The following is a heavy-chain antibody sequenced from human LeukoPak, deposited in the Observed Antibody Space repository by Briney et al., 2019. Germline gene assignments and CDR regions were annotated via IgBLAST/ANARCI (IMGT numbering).Heavy chain of an antibody. V-gene: IGHV3-21*01. CDR2: ISSSSYI. CDR1: GFTFSSYA. Sequence: GGSLRLSCAASGFTFSSYAMSWVRQAPGKGLEWVSSISSSSYIYYADSVKGRFTISRDNAKNSLYLQMNSLRAEDTAVYYCAREYHEYYYDSSGSLTFDYWGQGTLVTVSS. CDR3: AREYHEYYYDSSGSLTFDY. D-gene: IGHD3-22*01. J-gene: IGHJ4*02.